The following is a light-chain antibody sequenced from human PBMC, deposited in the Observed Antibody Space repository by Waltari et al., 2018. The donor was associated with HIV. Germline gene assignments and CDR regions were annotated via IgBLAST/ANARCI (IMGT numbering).Light chain of an antibody. CDR2: GAS. J-gene: IGKJ1*01. CDR3: QQYGSSPRT. V-gene: IGKV3-20*01. CDR1: QTVTSSY. Sequence: ELVLTQSPGTLSLSPGERATLSCRASQTVTSSYLACYQQKPGQAPRLLIYGASSRATGIPDRFSGSGSGTDFTLSISRLEPEDFAVYYCQQYGSSPRTFGQGTKVEIK.